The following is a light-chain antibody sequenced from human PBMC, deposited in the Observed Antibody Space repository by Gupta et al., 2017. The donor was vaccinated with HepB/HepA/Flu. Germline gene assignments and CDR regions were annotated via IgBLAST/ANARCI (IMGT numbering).Light chain of an antibody. CDR2: AAS. Sequence: DIQMTQSPSSLSASVGDRVTITWRASQGISSYLNWYQQKPGKAPKLLIYAASSLQSGVPSRFSGSGSGTDFPLTISSLQHEDFTTYSCQQSYGTPWTFGQGTKVEIE. CDR1: QGISSY. J-gene: IGKJ1*01. CDR3: QQSYGTPWT. V-gene: IGKV1-39*01.